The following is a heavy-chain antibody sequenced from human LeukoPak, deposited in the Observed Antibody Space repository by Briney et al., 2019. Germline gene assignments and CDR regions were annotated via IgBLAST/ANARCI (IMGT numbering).Heavy chain of an antibody. D-gene: IGHD4-23*01. CDR1: GYIFCHNG. CDR2: IIPIFGTA. Sequence: ASVKVSCKTSGYIFCHNGIGWVRQAPGQGLEWMGGIIPIFGTANYAQKFQGRVTITADESTSTAYMELSSLRSEDTAVYYCARDGGDPWGQGTLVTVSS. V-gene: IGHV1-69*13. J-gene: IGHJ5*02. CDR3: ARDGGDP.